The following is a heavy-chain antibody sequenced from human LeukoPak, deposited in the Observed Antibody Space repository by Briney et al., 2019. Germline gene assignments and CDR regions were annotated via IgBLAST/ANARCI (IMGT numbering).Heavy chain of an antibody. CDR2: INAGNGNT. Sequence: ASVKVSCKASGYTFTSYAVHWVRQAPGQRLEWMGWINAGNGNTKYSQKFQGRVTITRDTSASTAYMELSSLRSEDTAVYYCARDFSIAVGYFDYWGQGTLVTVSS. V-gene: IGHV1-3*01. CDR1: GYTFTSYA. CDR3: ARDFSIAVGYFDY. J-gene: IGHJ4*02. D-gene: IGHD6-19*01.